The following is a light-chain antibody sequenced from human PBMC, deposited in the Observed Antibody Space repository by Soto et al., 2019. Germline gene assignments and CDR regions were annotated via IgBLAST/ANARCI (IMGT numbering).Light chain of an antibody. J-gene: IGLJ1*01. CDR1: SSNIGSNY. CDR3: AAWDDCLSVYV. Sequence: QSVLTQPPSASGTPGQRVTISCSGSSSNIGSNYVYWYQHLPGTAPKLLIYRNTQRPSGVPDRFSGSKSGTSASLAISGLRSEDEADYYWAAWDDCLSVYVFGTGTKVTVL. V-gene: IGLV1-47*01. CDR2: RNT.